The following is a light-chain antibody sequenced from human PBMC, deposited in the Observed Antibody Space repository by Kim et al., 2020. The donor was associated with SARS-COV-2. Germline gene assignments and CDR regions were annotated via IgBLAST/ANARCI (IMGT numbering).Light chain of an antibody. CDR1: QSISSY. V-gene: IGKV1-39*01. Sequence: ASVGDRVTITCRASQSISSYLNWYQQKPGEAPKLLIYAASSLQSGVPSRFSGSGSGTDFTLTISSLQPEDFATYYCQQSYSTPVTFGPGTKVDIK. J-gene: IGKJ3*01. CDR2: AAS. CDR3: QQSYSTPVT.